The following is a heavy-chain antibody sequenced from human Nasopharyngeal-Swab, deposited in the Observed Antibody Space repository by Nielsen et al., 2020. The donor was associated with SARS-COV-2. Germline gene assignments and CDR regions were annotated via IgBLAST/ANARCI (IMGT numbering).Heavy chain of an antibody. D-gene: IGHD2-21*02. CDR1: GYTFTSYG. CDR3: ARLYCGGDCSYYYYYGMDV. J-gene: IGHJ6*02. Sequence: ASVKVSCKASGYTFTSYGISWVRQPPGQGFEGLGWISAYNGNTNYAQKLQGRVTMTTDTSTSTAYMELRSLRSDDTAVYYCARLYCGGDCSYYYYYGMDVWGQGTTVTVSS. CDR2: ISAYNGNT. V-gene: IGHV1-18*01.